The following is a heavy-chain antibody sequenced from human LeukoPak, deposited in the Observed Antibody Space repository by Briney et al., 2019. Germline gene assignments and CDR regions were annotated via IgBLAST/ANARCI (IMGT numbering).Heavy chain of an antibody. V-gene: IGHV3-11*04. CDR3: ARSVVAATETFDY. CDR2: ISSSGTG. D-gene: IGHD2-15*01. J-gene: IGHJ4*02. Sequence: GGSLRLSCAASGFTFSDYFMSWIRQAPGKGLEWLSHISSSGTGYYTDSVKGRATISRDNAKNSLYLQMNSLRAEDTAVYYCARSVVAATETFDYWGQGTLVTVSS. CDR1: GFTFSDYF.